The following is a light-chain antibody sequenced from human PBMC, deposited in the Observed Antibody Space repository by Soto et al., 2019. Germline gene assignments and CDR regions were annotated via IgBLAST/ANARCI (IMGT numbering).Light chain of an antibody. Sequence: EISMTQSTATLSVSPGERATLSCRASQSVGSSLAWYQQKPGQAPRLLLYGASTRATGIPARFSGSGSGTEFTLTITSLPSEDFAVYYCQQYNNWPPLFTFGAGTKVDI. V-gene: IGKV3-15*01. CDR1: QSVGSS. J-gene: IGKJ3*01. CDR2: GAS. CDR3: QQYNNWPPLFT.